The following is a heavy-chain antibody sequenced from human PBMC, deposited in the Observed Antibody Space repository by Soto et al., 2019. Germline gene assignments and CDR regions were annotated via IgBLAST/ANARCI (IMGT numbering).Heavy chain of an antibody. CDR3: AKEASDDYGDYYFDY. CDR1: GFTFSSYG. D-gene: IGHD4-17*01. J-gene: IGHJ4*02. V-gene: IGHV3-30*18. CDR2: ISYDGSNK. Sequence: GGSLRLSCAASGFTFSSYGVHWVRQAPGKGLEWVAVISYDGSNKYYADSVKGRFTISRDNSKNTLYLQMNSLRAEDTAVYYCAKEASDDYGDYYFDYWGQGTLVTVSS.